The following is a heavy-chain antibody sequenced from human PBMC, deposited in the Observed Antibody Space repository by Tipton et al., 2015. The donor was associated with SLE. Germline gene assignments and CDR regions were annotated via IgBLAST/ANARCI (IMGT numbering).Heavy chain of an antibody. CDR1: GGSISSSSYY. Sequence: LRLSCTVSGGSISSSSYYWGWIRQPPGKGLEWIGEINHSGSTNYNPSLESRVTISVDTSKNQFSLKLSSVTAADTAVYYCADRESAGEYYGMDVWGQGTTVTVSS. D-gene: IGHD3-10*01. V-gene: IGHV4-39*07. CDR3: ADRESAGEYYGMDV. J-gene: IGHJ6*02. CDR2: INHSGST.